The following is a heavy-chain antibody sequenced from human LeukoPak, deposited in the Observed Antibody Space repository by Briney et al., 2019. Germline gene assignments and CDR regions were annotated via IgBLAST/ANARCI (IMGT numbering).Heavy chain of an antibody. Sequence: PGGSLRLSCTTSGFTFSTYAMSWARQAPGKGLEGVSHFGGSGGTIYYADAVKGRFTISRDNSKNTLYLQMNSLRAEDTAVYYCAKSDCGGDCHLLDYWGQGTLVTVSS. CDR3: AKSDCGGDCHLLDY. D-gene: IGHD2-21*02. J-gene: IGHJ4*02. CDR2: FGGSGGTI. CDR1: GFTFSTYA. V-gene: IGHV3-23*01.